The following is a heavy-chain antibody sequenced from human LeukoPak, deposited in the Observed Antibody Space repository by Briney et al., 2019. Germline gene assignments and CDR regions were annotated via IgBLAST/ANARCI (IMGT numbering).Heavy chain of an antibody. CDR3: ARDLFKHYFDY. D-gene: IGHD3-10*01. CDR1: GFTFSSYA. J-gene: IGHJ4*02. V-gene: IGHV3-30-3*01. CDR2: ISYDGSNK. Sequence: GGPLRLSCAASGFTFSSYAMHWVRQAPGKGLEWVAVISYDGSNKYYADSVKGRFTISRDNSKNTLYLQMNSLRAEDTAVYYCARDLFKHYFDYWGQGTLVTVSS.